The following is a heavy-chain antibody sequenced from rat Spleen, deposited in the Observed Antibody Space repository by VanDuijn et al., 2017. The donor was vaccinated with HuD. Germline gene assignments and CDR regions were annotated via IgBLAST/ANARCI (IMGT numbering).Heavy chain of an antibody. V-gene: IGHV5-31*01. CDR2: ITNNGGST. CDR1: GFTFNNYW. J-gene: IGHJ2*01. CDR3: TRDWDY. Sequence: EVQLVESGGGLVQPGRSLKLSCVASGFTFNNYWMTWIRQAPGKGLEWVASITNNGGSTYYPDSMKVRLTISRDKAESPLSRQMNSLRSEDTATYYCTRDWDYWGQGVMVTVSS.